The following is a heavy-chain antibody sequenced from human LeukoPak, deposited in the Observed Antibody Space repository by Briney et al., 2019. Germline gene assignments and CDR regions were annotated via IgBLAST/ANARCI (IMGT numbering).Heavy chain of an antibody. V-gene: IGHV3-74*01. CDR2: INSDGSST. Sequence: PGGSLRLFCAASGFSFSNYWMHWVRQAPGKGLVWVSRINSDGSSTSYADSVKGRFSISRDNAKNTLYLQMNSLRAEDTAVYYCALVVPAAPPLDYWGQGTLVTVSS. CDR3: ALVVPAAPPLDY. J-gene: IGHJ4*02. D-gene: IGHD2-2*01. CDR1: GFSFSNYW.